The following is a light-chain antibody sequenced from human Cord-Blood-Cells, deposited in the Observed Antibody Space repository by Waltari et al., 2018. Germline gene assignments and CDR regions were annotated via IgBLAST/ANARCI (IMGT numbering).Light chain of an antibody. V-gene: IGKV1-27*01. CDR3: QKYNSAPLN. CDR2: AAS. J-gene: IGKJ4*01. Sequence: DIQMTQSPSSLSASVGYRVTITCRASQGIRNYLDWYQQKPGKVPKLLIYAASTLQSGVPSRFSGSGSGTDFTLTISSMQPEDVATYYCQKYNSAPLNCGGGTKVEIK. CDR1: QGIRNY.